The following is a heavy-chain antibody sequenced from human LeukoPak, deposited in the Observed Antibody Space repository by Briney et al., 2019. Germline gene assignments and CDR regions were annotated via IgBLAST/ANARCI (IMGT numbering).Heavy chain of an antibody. CDR2: ISGNSGTI. CDR1: GITASTYS. V-gene: IGHV3-48*01. D-gene: IGHD6-6*01. CDR3: ARGRAEYDSSGFDP. Sequence: GGSLRLSCAASGITASTYSMNWVRQAPGKGLEWISYISGNSGTIYYADSVKDRFTISRDNAKNSLYLQMNSLRAEDTAVYYCARGRAEYDSSGFDPWGQGTLVTVSS. J-gene: IGHJ5*02.